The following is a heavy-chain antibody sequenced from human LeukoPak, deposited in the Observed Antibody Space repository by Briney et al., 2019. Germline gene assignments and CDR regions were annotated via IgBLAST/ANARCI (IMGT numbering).Heavy chain of an antibody. CDR3: VKGYTNGVNQEVWLDP. Sequence: PSETLSLTCTVSGFSISSRSIYWGWLRQPPGKGLEGIVNFYFDGYTRYNPALNRRVAMSLDTSKHQFSLNLNSVTAADPAIYYCVKGYTNGVNQEVWLDPWGQGTLVTVSS. V-gene: IGHV4-39*07. J-gene: IGHJ5*02. CDR2: FYFDGYT. CDR1: GFSISSRSIY. D-gene: IGHD4-11*01.